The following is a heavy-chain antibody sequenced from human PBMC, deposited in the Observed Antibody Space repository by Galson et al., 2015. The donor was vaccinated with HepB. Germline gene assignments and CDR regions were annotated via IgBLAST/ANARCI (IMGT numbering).Heavy chain of an antibody. CDR1: GYSFTSYW. J-gene: IGHJ1*01. D-gene: IGHD6-13*01. CDR3: ARTSYSSNWFLYFHH. V-gene: IGHV5-51*03. CDR2: IYPADSDT. Sequence: QSGAEVKKPGESLKISCNGSGYSFTSYWIGWVRQMPGKGLEWMGIIYPADSDTRYSPSFQGQVTISADKSISTAYLQWSSLKASDTAMYYCARTSYSSNWFLYFHHWGQGTLVTVSS.